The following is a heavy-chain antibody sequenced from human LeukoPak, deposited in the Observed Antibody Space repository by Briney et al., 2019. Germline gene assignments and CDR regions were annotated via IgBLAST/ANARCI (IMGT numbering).Heavy chain of an antibody. Sequence: SETLSLTCTVSGGSISSSSYYWGWIRQPPGKGLEWIGSIYYSGSTYYNPSLKSRVTISVDTSKNQFSLKLSSVTAADTAVYYCAREELLGETDDAFDIWGQGTMVTVSS. CDR3: AREELLGETDDAFDI. CDR1: GGSISSSSYY. CDR2: IYYSGST. J-gene: IGHJ3*02. V-gene: IGHV4-39*07. D-gene: IGHD3-10*01.